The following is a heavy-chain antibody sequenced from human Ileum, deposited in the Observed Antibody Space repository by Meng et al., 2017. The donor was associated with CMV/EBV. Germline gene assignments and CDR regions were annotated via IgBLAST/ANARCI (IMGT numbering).Heavy chain of an antibody. J-gene: IGHJ4*02. CDR3: AKVLYDFWSGYYFFDY. CDR1: GFTLRSYW. Sequence: GFTLRSYWMTWVRQAPGKGLEWVANIKEDGSQKYYVDSVKGRFTISRDNAKNSLYLQMNGLRAEDTAVYYCAKVLYDFWSGYYFFDYWGQGSLVTVSS. CDR2: IKEDGSQK. D-gene: IGHD3-3*01. V-gene: IGHV3-7*01.